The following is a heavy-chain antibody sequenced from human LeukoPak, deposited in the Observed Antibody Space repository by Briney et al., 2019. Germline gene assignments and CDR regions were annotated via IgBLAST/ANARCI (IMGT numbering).Heavy chain of an antibody. CDR2: IYYSGST. CDR1: GGSISSYY. D-gene: IGHD3-3*01. Sequence: QTSETLSLTCTVSGGSISSYYWSWIRQPPGKGLEWIGYIYYSGSTNYNPSLKSRVTISVDTSKNQFSLKLSSVTAADTAVYYCARQQIRFLFDYWGQGTLVTVSS. V-gene: IGHV4-59*01. CDR3: ARQQIRFLFDY. J-gene: IGHJ4*02.